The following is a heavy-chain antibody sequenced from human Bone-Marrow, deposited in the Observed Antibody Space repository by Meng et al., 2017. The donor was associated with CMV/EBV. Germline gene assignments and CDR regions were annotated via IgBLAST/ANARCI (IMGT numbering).Heavy chain of an antibody. CDR2: IKWNGDGT. Sequence: GGSLRLSCAASGFIFDDYDMSWVRQAPGKGLEWVSGIKWNGDGTGYADSVKGRFTISRDNAKNSLYLQMNSLRAEDTAVYYCARGGGGYDYWGQGTLVTVSS. J-gene: IGHJ4*02. CDR3: ARGGGGYDY. V-gene: IGHV3-20*04. D-gene: IGHD3-10*01. CDR1: GFIFDDYD.